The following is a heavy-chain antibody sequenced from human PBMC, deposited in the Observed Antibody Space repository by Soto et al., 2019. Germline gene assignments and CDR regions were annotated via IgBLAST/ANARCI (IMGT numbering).Heavy chain of an antibody. CDR2: IIPIFGTA. V-gene: IGHV1-69*13. J-gene: IGHJ4*02. D-gene: IGHD3-22*01. Sequence: SVKVCCKASGGTLSSYAISWVRQAPGQGLEWMGGIIPIFGTANYAQKFQGRVTITADESTSTAYMELSSLRSEDTAVYYCAREDSSGYYSTAAFDYWGQGTLVTVSS. CDR1: GGTLSSYA. CDR3: AREDSSGYYSTAAFDY.